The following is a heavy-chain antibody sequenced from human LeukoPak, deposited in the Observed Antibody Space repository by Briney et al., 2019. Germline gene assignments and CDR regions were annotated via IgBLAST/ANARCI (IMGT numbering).Heavy chain of an antibody. D-gene: IGHD3-10*01. J-gene: IGHJ4*02. V-gene: IGHV1-69*04. Sequence: SVKVSCKASGGTFTSHAISWVRQAPGQGLEWMGRIIPTLGVATYAQKLQGRVTITADRSTSTAYMELRSLRSEDTAVYYCARDMDVGFGELVDYWGQGTLVTVSS. CDR2: IIPTLGVA. CDR3: ARDMDVGFGELVDY. CDR1: GGTFTSHA.